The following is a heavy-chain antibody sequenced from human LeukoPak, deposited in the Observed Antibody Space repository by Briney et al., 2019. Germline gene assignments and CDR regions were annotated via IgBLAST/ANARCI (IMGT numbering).Heavy chain of an antibody. V-gene: IGHV1-2*02. J-gene: IGHJ4*02. Sequence: ASVKVSCKASGYTFTGYYLHWVRQAPGQGLEWMGWINPNGGGTNYAQNFQGRVTMSRDTSINTAYMELRSLRSDDTAFYYCARTQSLFYDSSKAFFDYWGQGTLVTVSS. D-gene: IGHD3-22*01. CDR2: INPNGGGT. CDR3: ARTQSLFYDSSKAFFDY. CDR1: GYTFTGYY.